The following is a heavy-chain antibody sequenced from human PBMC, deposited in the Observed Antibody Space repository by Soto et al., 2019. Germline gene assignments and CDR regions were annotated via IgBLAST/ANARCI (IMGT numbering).Heavy chain of an antibody. CDR2: IYYSGST. D-gene: IGHD2-15*01. CDR3: ARHGCSGGSCYYRGYYYYGMDV. V-gene: IGHV4-39*01. Sequence: SETLSLTCTVSGGSISSSSYYWGWIRQPPGKGLEWIGSIYYSGSTYYNPSLKSRVTISVDTSKNQFSLKLSSVTAADTAVYYCARHGCSGGSCYYRGYYYYGMDVWGQGTTVTVSS. J-gene: IGHJ6*02. CDR1: GGSISSSSYY.